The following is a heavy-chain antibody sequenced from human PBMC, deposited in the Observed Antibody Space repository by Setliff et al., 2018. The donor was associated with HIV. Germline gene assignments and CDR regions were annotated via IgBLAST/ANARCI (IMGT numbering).Heavy chain of an antibody. CDR1: TSHS. CDR3: ARGGTYYYDSSGYFIPGKY. Sequence: TSHSMHWVRQAPGQRLEWMGWSNTGNGNTKYSQKFQGRVTITRDTSASTAYMELSSLRSEDTAVYYCARGGTYYYDSSGYFIPGKYWGQGSLVTVSS. V-gene: IGHV1-3*04. CDR2: SNTGNGNT. D-gene: IGHD3-22*01. J-gene: IGHJ4*02.